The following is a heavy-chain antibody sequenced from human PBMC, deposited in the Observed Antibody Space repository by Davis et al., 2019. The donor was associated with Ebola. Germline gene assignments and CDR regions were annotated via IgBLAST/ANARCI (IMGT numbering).Heavy chain of an antibody. V-gene: IGHV5-51*01. J-gene: IGHJ4*02. CDR2: IYPGDSDT. Sequence: GSSLKISCKGSGYSFNTYWIGWVRQMPGKGLKWMGIIYPGDSDTRYSPSFQGQVTISADKSMKTAFLQWSSLKASDSGMYYCARQGTYYYDSSGYNIDYWGQGTLVTVSS. CDR1: GYSFNTYW. D-gene: IGHD3-22*01. CDR3: ARQGTYYYDSSGYNIDY.